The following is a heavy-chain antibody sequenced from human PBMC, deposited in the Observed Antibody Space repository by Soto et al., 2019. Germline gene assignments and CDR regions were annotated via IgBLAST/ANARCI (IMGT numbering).Heavy chain of an antibody. V-gene: IGHV3-53*01. D-gene: IGHD3-3*01. CDR3: ARAHRGTYYDFWSGPSFYYGMDV. Sequence: PGGSLRLSCAASGFTVSSNYMIWVRQAPGKGLEWVSVIYSGGSTYYADSVKGRFTISRDNSKNTLYLQMNSLRAEDTAVYYCARAHRGTYYDFWSGPSFYYGMDVWGQGTTVTVSS. CDR1: GFTVSSNY. CDR2: IYSGGST. J-gene: IGHJ6*02.